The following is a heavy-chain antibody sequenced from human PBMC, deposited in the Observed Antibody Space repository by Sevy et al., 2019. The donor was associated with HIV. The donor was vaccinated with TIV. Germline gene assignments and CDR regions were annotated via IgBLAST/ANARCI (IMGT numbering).Heavy chain of an antibody. V-gene: IGHV3-30*18. CDR1: GFTFSSYG. CDR2: ISYDGSNK. CDR3: AKDKSCISSWFYYFDY. D-gene: IGHD6-13*01. Sequence: GGSLRLSCAASGFTFSSYGMHWVRQAPGKGLEWVAVISYDGSNKYYADSVKGRFTISRDNSKNTLYLQMNSLRAEDTAVYYCAKDKSCISSWFYYFDYWGQGTLVTVSS. J-gene: IGHJ4*02.